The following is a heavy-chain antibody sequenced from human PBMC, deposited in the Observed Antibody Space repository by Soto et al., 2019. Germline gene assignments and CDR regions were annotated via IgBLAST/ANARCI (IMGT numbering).Heavy chain of an antibody. CDR3: ARMTPVTTLDP. CDR2: INASDGST. D-gene: IGHD4-17*01. CDR1: GYTFTSYY. V-gene: IGHV1-46*03. J-gene: IGHJ5*02. Sequence: ASVKVSCKASGYTFTSYYIHWVRQAPGQGLEWMGIINASDGSTSYAQKFQGRVTMTTDTSTSTAYMELSSLRSEDTAVYYCARMTPVTTLDPWGKGTVVTV.